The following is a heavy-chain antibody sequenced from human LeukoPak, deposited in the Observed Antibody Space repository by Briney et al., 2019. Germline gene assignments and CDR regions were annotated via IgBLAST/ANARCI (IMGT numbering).Heavy chain of an antibody. D-gene: IGHD2-8*01. CDR1: GFAFRGSA. CDR2: ISWSSEYM. V-gene: IGHV3-9*01. Sequence: GGSLRLSCAASGFAFRGSAMHWVRQVPGKGLEWLSSISWSSEYMFYADSVKGRFTISRDNAKNSLYLQMDSLRVEDTALYYCAKEGSVCTNGICRYFDYWGQGTLVTVSS. CDR3: AKEGSVCTNGICRYFDY. J-gene: IGHJ4*02.